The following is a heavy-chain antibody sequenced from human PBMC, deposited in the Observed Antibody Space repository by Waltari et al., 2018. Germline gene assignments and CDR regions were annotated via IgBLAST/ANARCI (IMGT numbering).Heavy chain of an antibody. CDR2: IYYSGST. V-gene: IGHV4-59*01. D-gene: IGHD3-9*01. CDR1: GGSISSSY. J-gene: IGHJ3*02. Sequence: QVQLQESGPGLVKPSETLSLTCTVSGGSISSSYWSWIRQPPGKGLEWIGYIYYSGSTNYNPSLKSRVTISVDTSKNQFSLKLSSVTAADTAVYYCARVGYDILPGAFDIWGQGTMVTVSS. CDR3: ARVGYDILPGAFDI.